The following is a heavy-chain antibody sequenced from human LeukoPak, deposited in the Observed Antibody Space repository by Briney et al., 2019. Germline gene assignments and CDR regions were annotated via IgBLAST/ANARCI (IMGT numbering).Heavy chain of an antibody. J-gene: IGHJ4*02. CDR1: GYTFTGYS. Sequence: ASVKVSCKASGYTFTGYSMHWVRQAPGQGLEWMGRINPNSGATNYAQKFQGRVTMTRDTSISTAYMELSRLRSDDTAVYYCATSGSYRIIDYWGQGTLVTVSS. CDR2: INPNSGAT. CDR3: ATSGSYRIIDY. D-gene: IGHD1-26*01. V-gene: IGHV1-2*06.